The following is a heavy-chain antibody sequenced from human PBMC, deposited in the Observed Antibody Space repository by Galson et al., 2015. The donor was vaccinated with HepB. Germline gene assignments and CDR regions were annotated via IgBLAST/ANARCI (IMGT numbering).Heavy chain of an antibody. CDR2: IYPGDSDT. D-gene: IGHD6-13*01. Sequence: SGAEVKKPGESLKISCKGSGYSFTSYWIGWVRQMPGKGLEWMGIIYPGDSDTRYSPSFQGQVTISADKSISTAYLQWSSLKASDTAMYYCARQVAAAGTGISPFDYWGQGTLVTVSS. CDR1: GYSFTSYW. V-gene: IGHV5-51*01. J-gene: IGHJ4*02. CDR3: ARQVAAAGTGISPFDY.